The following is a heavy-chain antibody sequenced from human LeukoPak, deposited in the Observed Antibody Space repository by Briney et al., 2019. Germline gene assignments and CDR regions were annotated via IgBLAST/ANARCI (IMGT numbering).Heavy chain of an antibody. D-gene: IGHD3-10*01. Sequence: PSETLSLTCTVSGGSISSYYWSWIRQPAGKGLEWIGRIYTSGSTNYNPSLKSRVTMSVDTSKNQFSLKLSSVTAADTAVYYCARDGDYYGSGGFDYWGQGTLVTVSS. J-gene: IGHJ4*02. V-gene: IGHV4-4*07. CDR1: GGSISSYY. CDR2: IYTSGST. CDR3: ARDGDYYGSGGFDY.